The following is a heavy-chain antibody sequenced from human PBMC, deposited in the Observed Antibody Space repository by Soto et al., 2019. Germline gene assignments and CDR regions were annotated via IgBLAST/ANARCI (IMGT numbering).Heavy chain of an antibody. J-gene: IGHJ4*02. CDR1: GFTFSGYA. Sequence: QVQLVESGGGVVQPGRSLRLSCAASGFTFSGYAMHWVRQAPGKGLEWVAVISYDGSNKYYADSVKGRFTISRDNSKNTLYLQMNSLRAEDTAVYYCASSSYCSGGSCYSDYWGQGTLVTVSS. CDR2: ISYDGSNK. CDR3: ASSSYCSGGSCYSDY. D-gene: IGHD2-15*01. V-gene: IGHV3-30-3*01.